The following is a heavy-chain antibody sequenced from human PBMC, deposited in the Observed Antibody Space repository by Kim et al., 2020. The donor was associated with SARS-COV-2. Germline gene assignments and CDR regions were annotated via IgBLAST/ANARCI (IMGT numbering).Heavy chain of an antibody. Sequence: SETLSLTCTVSGASITSHYWDWFRQPPGKGLEWIGYIHSTERSNYNPSLKSRLTISMDTSKNQFSLTLSSVTPADTALYYCARDREDDLSTTFDIWGQGTLVTVAS. V-gene: IGHV4-59*11. CDR3: ARDREDDLSTTFDI. J-gene: IGHJ3*02. CDR2: IHSTERS. D-gene: IGHD1-26*01. CDR1: GASITSHY.